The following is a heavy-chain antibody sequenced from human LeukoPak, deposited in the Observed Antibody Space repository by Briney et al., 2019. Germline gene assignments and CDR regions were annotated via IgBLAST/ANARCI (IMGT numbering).Heavy chain of an antibody. CDR1: GFTFSSYW. J-gene: IGHJ4*02. CDR3: AKDYGDIVVVVAALYYFDY. CDR2: ISGSGGST. Sequence: GGSLRLSCAASGFTFSSYWMHWVRQAPGKGLEWVSAISGSGGSTYYADSVKGRFTISRDNSKNTLYLQMNSLRAEDTAVYYCAKDYGDIVVVVAALYYFDYWGQGTLVTVSS. D-gene: IGHD2-15*01. V-gene: IGHV3-23*01.